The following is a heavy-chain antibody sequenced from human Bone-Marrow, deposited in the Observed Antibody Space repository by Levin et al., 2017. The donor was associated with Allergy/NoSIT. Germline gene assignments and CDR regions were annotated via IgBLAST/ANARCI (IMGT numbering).Heavy chain of an antibody. J-gene: IGHJ6*02. CDR3: ARESRSEGGMDV. Sequence: PSQTLSLTCAVSGGSLSSTNWWNWVRQPPGKGREWIGEIYHSGSTNYNPSLKSRVTMSVDKSKNQFSLKLSSVTAADTAVYYCARESRSEGGMDVWGQGTTVTVSS. CDR2: IYHSGST. V-gene: IGHV4-4*02. CDR1: GGSLSSTNW.